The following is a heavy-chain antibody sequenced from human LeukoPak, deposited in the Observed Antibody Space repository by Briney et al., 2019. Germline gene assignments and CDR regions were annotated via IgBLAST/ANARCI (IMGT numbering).Heavy chain of an antibody. CDR3: ARSIGYYYDSSGYYFDY. CDR2: IIPIFGTA. Sequence: ASVKVSCKASGGTFSSYAISWVRQAPGQGLEWMGGIIPIFGTANYAQKFQGRVTITADESTSKAYMELSSLRSEDTAVYYCARSIGYYYDSSGYYFDYLGQGTLVTVSS. D-gene: IGHD3-22*01. J-gene: IGHJ4*02. V-gene: IGHV1-69*13. CDR1: GGTFSSYA.